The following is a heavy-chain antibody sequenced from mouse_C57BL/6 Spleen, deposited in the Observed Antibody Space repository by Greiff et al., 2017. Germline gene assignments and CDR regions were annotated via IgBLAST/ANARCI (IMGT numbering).Heavy chain of an antibody. CDR2: INPNNGGT. D-gene: IGHD4-1*01. V-gene: IGHV1-26*01. J-gene: IGHJ2*01. Sequence: EVQLQQSGPELVKPGASVKISCKASGYTFTDYYMNWVKQSPGKSLEWIGDINPNNGGTSYNQKFKGKATLTVDKSSSTAYMELRSLTSEDSAVYYCARGTGTDFDYWGQGTTLTVSS. CDR1: GYTFTDYY. CDR3: ARGTGTDFDY.